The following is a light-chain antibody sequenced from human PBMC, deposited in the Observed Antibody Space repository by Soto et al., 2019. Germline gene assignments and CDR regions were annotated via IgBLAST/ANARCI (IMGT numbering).Light chain of an antibody. J-gene: IGKJ1*01. Sequence: EIVLTQSPGTLSLSPGERATLSCRASQSDSSNYLAWYQQKPGQSPRLLIYGASSRATGIPDRFSGSGSGTDFTLTISRLEPEDFAVYYCQQYGSSPPTTCGQGTKVEIK. CDR3: QQYGSSPPTT. V-gene: IGKV3-20*01. CDR1: QSDSSNY. CDR2: GAS.